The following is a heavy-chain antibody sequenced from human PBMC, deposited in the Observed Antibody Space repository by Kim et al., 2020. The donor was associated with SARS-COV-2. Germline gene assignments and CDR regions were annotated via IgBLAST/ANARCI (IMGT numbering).Heavy chain of an antibody. CDR1: GGSISSNDYY. V-gene: IGHV4-39*01. D-gene: IGHD2-15*01. Sequence: SQTLSLTCTFSGGSISSNDYYWGWIRQSPGKGLAWIGSVFSFRGTTFYNPSLESRITISIDTSKTQFSLNLSSLTAADTAVYYCAIHPKILGYCSSGRCYKAFDVWSLGTTVTVSS. CDR3: AIHPKILGYCSSGRCYKAFDV. J-gene: IGHJ3*01. CDR2: VFSFRGTT.